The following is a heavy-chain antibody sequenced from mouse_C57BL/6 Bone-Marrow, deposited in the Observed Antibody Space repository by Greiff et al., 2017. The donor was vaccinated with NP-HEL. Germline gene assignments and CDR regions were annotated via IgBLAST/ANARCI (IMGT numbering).Heavy chain of an antibody. CDR3: ARWPYYDAMDY. CDR1: GYTFTSYG. Sequence: QVQLQQSGAELARPGASVKLSCKASGYTFTSYGISWVKQRTGQGLEWIGEIYPRSGNPYSNAQFKGKATLTADKSSSTAYMERRSLTSEDSAVYFCARWPYYDAMDYWGQGTSVTVSS. V-gene: IGHV1-81*01. CDR2: IYPRSGNP. J-gene: IGHJ4*01.